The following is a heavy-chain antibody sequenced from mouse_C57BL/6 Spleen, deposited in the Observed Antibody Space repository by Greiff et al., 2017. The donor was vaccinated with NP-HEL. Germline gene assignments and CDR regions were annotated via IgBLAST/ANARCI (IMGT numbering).Heavy chain of an antibody. Sequence: EVMLVESGGDLVKPGGSLKLSCAASGFTFSSYGMSWVRQTPDKRLEWVATISSGGSYTYYPDSVKGRFTISRDNAKNTLYLQMSSLKSEDTAMYYCARHPTTVVGFDYWGQGTTLTVSS. J-gene: IGHJ2*01. D-gene: IGHD1-1*01. CDR3: ARHPTTVVGFDY. CDR2: ISSGGSYT. V-gene: IGHV5-6*01. CDR1: GFTFSSYG.